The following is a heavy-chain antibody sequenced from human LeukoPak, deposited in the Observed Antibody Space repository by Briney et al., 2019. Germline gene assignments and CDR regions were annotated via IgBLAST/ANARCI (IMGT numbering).Heavy chain of an antibody. CDR3: ARTDFGSVYYYDSSGYYGAFDI. Sequence: SETLSLTCTVSGGAISPYYWSWIRQPPGKGLEWIGYISYSGSTKNNPSLKSRVTISVDTSKNQFSLKLSSVTAADTAVYYCARTDFGSVYYYDSSGYYGAFDIWGQGTMVTVSS. CDR2: ISYSGST. CDR1: GGAISPYY. J-gene: IGHJ3*02. V-gene: IGHV4-59*01. D-gene: IGHD3-22*01.